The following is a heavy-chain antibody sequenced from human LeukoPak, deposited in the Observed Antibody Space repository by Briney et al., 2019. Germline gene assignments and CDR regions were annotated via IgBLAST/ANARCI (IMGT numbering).Heavy chain of an antibody. CDR3: ARDGTTAIQH. Sequence: PSETLSLTCAVYGGSFSGYYWSWIRQPPGKGLEWIGYIYYSGSTYYNPSLKSRVTISVDTSKNQFSLKLSSVTAADTAVYYCARDGTTAIQHWGQGTLVTVSS. D-gene: IGHD1/OR15-1a*01. V-gene: IGHV4-30-4*08. CDR1: GGSFSGYY. J-gene: IGHJ1*01. CDR2: IYYSGST.